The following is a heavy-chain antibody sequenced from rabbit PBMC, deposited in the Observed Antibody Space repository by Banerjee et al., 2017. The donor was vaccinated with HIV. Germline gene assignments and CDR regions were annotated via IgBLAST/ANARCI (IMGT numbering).Heavy chain of an antibody. V-gene: IGHV1S7*01. CDR3: VRAGDTYSDWLDL. Sequence: QELVESGGGLVQPGESLKLSCKASGFDFSSYGVSWVRQAPGKGLEWIGYIDPLFGITYYATWVNGRFTISSHNAQNTLSLQLNSLTAADTATYFCVRAGDTYSDWLDLWGPGTLVTVS. D-gene: IGHD2-1*01. CDR1: GFDFSSYG. CDR2: IDPLFGIT. J-gene: IGHJ5*01.